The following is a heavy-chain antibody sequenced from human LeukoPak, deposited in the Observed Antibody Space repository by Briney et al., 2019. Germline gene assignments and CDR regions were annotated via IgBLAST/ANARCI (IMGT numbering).Heavy chain of an antibody. CDR1: GGSFSGYY. CDR3: ARLKGGQLVPSYGTDV. Sequence: SETLSLTCAVYGGSFSGYYWSWIRQPPGKGLEWIGEINHSGSTNYNPSLKSRVTISVDTSKNQFSLKLSSVTAADTAVYYCARLKGGQLVPSYGTDVWGQGTTVTVSS. CDR2: INHSGST. D-gene: IGHD6-13*01. J-gene: IGHJ6*02. V-gene: IGHV4-34*01.